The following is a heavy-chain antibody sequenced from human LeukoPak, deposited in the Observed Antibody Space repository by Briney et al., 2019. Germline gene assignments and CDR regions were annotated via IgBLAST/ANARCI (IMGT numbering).Heavy chain of an antibody. CDR1: GGTFSSYA. Sequence: SVKVSCKASGGTFSSYAISWVRHAPGQRLEWMGGIIPIFGTANYAQKFQGRVTITADESTSTAYMELSSLRSEDTAVYYCARDGWSGEEPATFDPWGQGTLVTVSS. CDR3: ARDGWSGEEPATFDP. J-gene: IGHJ5*02. CDR2: IIPIFGTA. D-gene: IGHD3-10*01. V-gene: IGHV1-69*01.